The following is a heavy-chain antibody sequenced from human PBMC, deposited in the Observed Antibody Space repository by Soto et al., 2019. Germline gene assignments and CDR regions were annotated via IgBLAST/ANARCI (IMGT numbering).Heavy chain of an antibody. CDR3: VREWDVAALSRKYDFHY. D-gene: IGHD6-6*01. Sequence: QVQLVQSGAEVKKPGSSVKVSCKTSGVTFSNYGFSWVRQARGQGLEWMGGIIATFGTADYPQKFQDRVTITADISTSTIYMELSRLRSEDTAVYYCVREWDVAALSRKYDFHYWGQGTQVTVSS. J-gene: IGHJ4*02. V-gene: IGHV1-69*06. CDR1: GVTFSNYG. CDR2: IIATFGTA.